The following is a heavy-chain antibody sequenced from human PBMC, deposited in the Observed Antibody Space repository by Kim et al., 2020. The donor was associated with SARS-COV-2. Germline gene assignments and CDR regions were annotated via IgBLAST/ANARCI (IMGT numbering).Heavy chain of an antibody. CDR2: ISGSGGST. D-gene: IGHD1-26*01. CDR1: GFTFSSYA. J-gene: IGHJ4*02. V-gene: IGHV3-23*01. Sequence: GGSLRLSCAASGFTFSSYAMSWVRQAPGKGLEWVSAISGSGGSTYYADSVKGRFTISRDNSKNTLYLQMNSLRAEDTAVYYCAKVVGYSSCSSRHFDYWGQGTLVTVSA. CDR3: AKVVGYSSCSSRHFDY.